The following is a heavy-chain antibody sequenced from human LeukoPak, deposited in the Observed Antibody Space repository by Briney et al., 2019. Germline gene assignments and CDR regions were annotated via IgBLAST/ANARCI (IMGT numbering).Heavy chain of an antibody. CDR3: AREAVTTPSFDY. D-gene: IGHD4-17*01. CDR2: IWYDGSNK. Sequence: GGSLRLSCAGSGFTFRTYSMNWVRQAPGKGLEWVAVIWYDGSNKYYADSVKGRFTISRDNSKNTLYLQMNSLRAEDTAVYSCAREAVTTPSFDYWGQGTLVTVSS. CDR1: GFTFRTYS. J-gene: IGHJ4*02. V-gene: IGHV3-33*08.